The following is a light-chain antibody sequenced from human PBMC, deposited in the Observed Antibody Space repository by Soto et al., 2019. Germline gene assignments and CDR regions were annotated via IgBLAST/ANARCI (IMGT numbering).Light chain of an antibody. V-gene: IGLV1-40*01. CDR3: QSYDRSLSGYV. Sequence: QSVLTQPPSVSGAPGQRVTISCTGSSSNIGAHYDVHWYQHLPGTAPKVLIYGTTNRPSGVPDRFFGSKSGTSASLAITGLQAEDEADYYCQSYDRSLSGYVFGTGTKLTV. CDR2: GTT. CDR1: SSNIGAHYD. J-gene: IGLJ1*01.